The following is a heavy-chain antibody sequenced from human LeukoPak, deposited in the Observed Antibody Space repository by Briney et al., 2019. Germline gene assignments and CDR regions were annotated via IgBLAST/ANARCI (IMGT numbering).Heavy chain of an antibody. V-gene: IGHV4-59*01. CDR1: VGSISNYY. CDR2: ISDSGST. Sequence: SETLSLTCTVSVGSISNYYWSWIRQPPGKGLEWIGFISDSGSTNYHPSLKSRVTLSADTSEKQVSLKLSSVTTADTAVYYCARHYCSDAKCYYFDYWGQGTLVSVSS. D-gene: IGHD2-15*01. CDR3: ARHYCSDAKCYYFDY. J-gene: IGHJ4*02.